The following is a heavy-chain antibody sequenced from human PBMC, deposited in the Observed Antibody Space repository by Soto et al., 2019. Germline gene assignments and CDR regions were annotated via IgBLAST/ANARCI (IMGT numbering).Heavy chain of an antibody. CDR2: ITGSSTYI. CDR3: ARGIAEYYYYMDV. CDR1: EFTFSNYN. V-gene: IGHV3-21*01. J-gene: IGHJ6*03. D-gene: IGHD2-15*01. Sequence: GGSLRLSCAASEFTFSNYNMNWVRQAPGKGLELVSSITGSSTYIYYTDSVKGRFTISRDNAKNSLFLQMDSLRAEDTAVYYCARGIAEYYYYMDVWGKGTTVTVSS.